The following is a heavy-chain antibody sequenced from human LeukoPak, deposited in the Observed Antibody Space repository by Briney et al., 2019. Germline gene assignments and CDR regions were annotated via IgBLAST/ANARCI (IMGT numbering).Heavy chain of an antibody. Sequence: GSLRLSCAASGFTFSSYDMHWVRQATGKGVEWVSTIGTAGDTYYPGSAKGRFTISRENAKNSLYLQMNSLRAEDTAVYYCARATEGFDYWGQGTLVTVSS. CDR1: GFTFSSYD. CDR3: ARATEGFDY. J-gene: IGHJ4*02. CDR2: IGTAGDT. V-gene: IGHV3-13*04.